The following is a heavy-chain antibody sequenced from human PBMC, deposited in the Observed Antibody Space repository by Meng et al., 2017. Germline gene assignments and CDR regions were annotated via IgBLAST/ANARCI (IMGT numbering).Heavy chain of an antibody. CDR1: GHTFTSYY. CDR3: ARVKQRDSLRIDSGYDYLFDYFDY. D-gene: IGHD5-12*01. V-gene: IGHV1-46*01. CDR2: INPSGGST. J-gene: IGHJ4*02. Sequence: ASVKVSCKASGHTFTSYYMHWVRQAPGQGLEWMGIINPSGGSTSYAQKFQGRVTMTRDTSTSTVYMELSSLRSEDTAVYYCARVKQRDSLRIDSGYDYLFDYFDYWGQGTLVTVSS.